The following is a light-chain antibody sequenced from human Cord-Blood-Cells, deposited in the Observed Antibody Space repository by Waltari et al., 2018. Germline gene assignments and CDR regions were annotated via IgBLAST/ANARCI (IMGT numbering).Light chain of an antibody. V-gene: IGLV2-14*01. CDR1: SSDVGGYNY. CDR2: EVS. Sequence: QSALTQPASVSGSPGQSITISCTGTSSDVGGYNYVSCYQQHPGKAPKLMIYEVSSRPSGVSNRFSGSKSGNTASLTISGLQAEDEADYYCSSYTSSSTLVFGTGTKVTVL. J-gene: IGLJ1*01. CDR3: SSYTSSSTLV.